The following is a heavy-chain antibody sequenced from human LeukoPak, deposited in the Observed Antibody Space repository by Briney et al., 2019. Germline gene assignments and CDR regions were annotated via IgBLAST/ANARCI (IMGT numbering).Heavy chain of an antibody. Sequence: GGSLRLSCAASGFSFSNYAMSWVRQAPGKGLEWVSAIRGAGTRTYYADSVKGRFTISRDNSKNTLYLQMNSLRAEDTAVYYCARHVSYYYDSSGYYPHFDYWGQGTLVTVSS. CDR2: IRGAGTRT. CDR3: ARHVSYYYDSSGYYPHFDY. CDR1: GFSFSNYA. J-gene: IGHJ4*02. D-gene: IGHD3-22*01. V-gene: IGHV3-23*01.